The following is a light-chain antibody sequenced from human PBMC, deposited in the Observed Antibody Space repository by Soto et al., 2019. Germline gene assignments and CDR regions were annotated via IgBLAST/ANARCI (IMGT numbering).Light chain of an antibody. Sequence: IQMTQSPSSLSASVGDRDTITCRASQSIANYLNWYQQKPGKAPKLLIYAASTLESGVPSRFSGSGSGTDFGISISSLQPEDFATDYCQQSYNNPRAFGQAPRLEI. CDR1: QSIANY. V-gene: IGKV1-39*01. CDR3: QQSYNNPRA. J-gene: IGKJ5*01. CDR2: AAS.